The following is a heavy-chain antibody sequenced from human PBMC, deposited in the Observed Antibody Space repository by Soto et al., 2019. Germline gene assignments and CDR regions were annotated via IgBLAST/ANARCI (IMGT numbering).Heavy chain of an antibody. Sequence: SQTLSLTCVISGDSVSSNSAAWNWIRQSPSRGLEWLGRTYYRSKWYNDYAVSVKSRITINPDTSKNQFSLQLNSVTPEDTAVYYCARESQIRIQWLVLDYWGQGTLVTVSS. D-gene: IGHD6-19*01. CDR1: GDSVSSNSAA. CDR2: TYYRSKWYN. J-gene: IGHJ4*02. CDR3: ARESQIRIQWLVLDY. V-gene: IGHV6-1*01.